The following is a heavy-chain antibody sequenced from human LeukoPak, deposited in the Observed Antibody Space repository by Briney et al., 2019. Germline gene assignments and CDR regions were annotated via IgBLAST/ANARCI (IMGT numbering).Heavy chain of an antibody. D-gene: IGHD4-23*01. CDR3: AKDRAYGGNSEVVD. J-gene: IGHJ4*02. CDR1: GFAYSSHA. V-gene: IGHV3-23*01. Sequence: GGSLRLLCAASGFAYSSHAMSWVREAPGKGLEWVSVIRADGGSTYCAGSVKGRFTISRDNSKKALYLQMNSLRVEDTAIYYCAKDRAYGGNSEVVDWGQGTLVSVTS. CDR2: IRADGGST.